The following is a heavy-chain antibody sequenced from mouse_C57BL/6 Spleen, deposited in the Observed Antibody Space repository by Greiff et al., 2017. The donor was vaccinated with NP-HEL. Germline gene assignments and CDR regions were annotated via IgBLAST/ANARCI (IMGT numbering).Heavy chain of an antibody. J-gene: IGHJ2*01. CDR2: ISDGGSYT. V-gene: IGHV5-4*01. D-gene: IGHD2-3*01. CDR3: ARDDLLDGYYNYFDY. CDR1: GFTFSSYA. Sequence: DVKLVESGGGLVKPGGSLKLSCAASGFTFSSYAMSWVRQTPEKRLEWVATISDGGSYTYYPDNVKGRFTISRDNAKNNLYLQMSHLKSEDTAMYYCARDDLLDGYYNYFDYWGQGTTLTVSS.